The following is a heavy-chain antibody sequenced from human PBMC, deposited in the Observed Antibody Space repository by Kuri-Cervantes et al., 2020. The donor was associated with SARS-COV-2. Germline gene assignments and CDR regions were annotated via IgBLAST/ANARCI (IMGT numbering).Heavy chain of an antibody. V-gene: IGHV1-8*02. Sequence: ASVKVSCKASGYTFTSYDINWVRQATGQGLEWMGWMNPNSGNTGYAQKFQGRVTMTRNTSISTAYMELSSLRSEDTAVYYCARSGGSYSWNWVDWFDPWGQGTLVTVSS. CDR3: ARSGGSYSWNWVDWFDP. J-gene: IGHJ5*02. CDR2: MNPNSGNT. CDR1: GYTFTSYD. D-gene: IGHD1-7*01.